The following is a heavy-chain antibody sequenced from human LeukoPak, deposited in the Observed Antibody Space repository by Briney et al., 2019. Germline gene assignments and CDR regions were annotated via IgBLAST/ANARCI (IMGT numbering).Heavy chain of an antibody. CDR3: ARVTAWSGYYFLDY. J-gene: IGHJ4*02. CDR2: INSDGSNT. V-gene: IGHV3-74*01. Sequence: GGSLRLSCAASGLTFSTYWMHWVRQAPGKGLVWVSRINSDGSNTNYADSVKGRFTISRDNAKNTLFLQMNSLRAEDTAVYYCARVTAWSGYYFLDYWGQGTLVAVSS. D-gene: IGHD3-3*01. CDR1: GLTFSTYW.